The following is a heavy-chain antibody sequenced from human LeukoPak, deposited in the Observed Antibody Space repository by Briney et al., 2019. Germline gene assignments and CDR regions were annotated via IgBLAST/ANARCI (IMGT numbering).Heavy chain of an antibody. Sequence: GGSLRLSCVVSGFTLSSDWMSWVRQAPGKGLGWVANIKKDGIEKYYVESVKGRFTISRDNAKNSLSLQMNSLRAEDTAVYYCARGRYSSRSGGYYFDIWGQGTLVTVSS. J-gene: IGHJ4*02. CDR2: IKKDGIEK. CDR1: GFTLSSDW. CDR3: ARGRYSSRSGGYYFDI. V-gene: IGHV3-7*01. D-gene: IGHD2-2*01.